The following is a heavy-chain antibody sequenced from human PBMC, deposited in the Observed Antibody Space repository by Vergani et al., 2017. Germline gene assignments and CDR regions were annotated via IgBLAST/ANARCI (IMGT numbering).Heavy chain of an antibody. D-gene: IGHD2-2*01. CDR3: AREIVVVPAAQGDFDY. Sequence: QVQLVESGGGVVQPGRSLRLSCAAPGFTFSSYAMHWVRPAPGKGLEWVAVISYDGSNKYYADSVKGRFTISRDNSKNTLYLQMNSLRAEDTAVYYCAREIVVVPAAQGDFDYWGQGSLVTVSS. J-gene: IGHJ4*02. V-gene: IGHV3-30-3*01. CDR2: ISYDGSNK. CDR1: GFTFSSYA.